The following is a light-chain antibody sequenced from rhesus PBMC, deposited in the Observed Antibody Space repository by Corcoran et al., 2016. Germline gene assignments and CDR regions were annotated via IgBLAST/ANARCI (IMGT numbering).Light chain of an antibody. CDR1: SSDIGRYNY. CDR3: SSLDASDTYV. Sequence: QSAPIQSPSVSGSLGQSVTISCTGTSSDIGRYNYVSWYRQPPGTTTKLLIYKVYMRGSGVSDRFSGSKSCNTASLTISGLQPEDEADYYCSSLDASDTYVLGTGTRLTVL. J-gene: IGLJ1*01. CDR2: KVY. V-gene: IGLV2-11*01.